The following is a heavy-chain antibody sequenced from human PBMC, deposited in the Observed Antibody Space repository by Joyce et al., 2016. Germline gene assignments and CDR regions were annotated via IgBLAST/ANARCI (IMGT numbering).Heavy chain of an antibody. V-gene: IGHV3-30*04. CDR1: GFTFSAYV. D-gene: IGHD3-22*01. J-gene: IGHJ4*02. Sequence: QVELVESGGGVVQPGKSLRLSCAASGFTFSAYVMHWVRQAQGKGMEWVGVISNDGINKNYADSVKGRFTISRDNSKNTLYVQMNSLRAEDTAVYYCARDSYYDSSGYFFMGTSTYFDYWGQGTLVTVSS. CDR3: ARDSYYDSSGYFFMGTSTYFDY. CDR2: ISNDGINK.